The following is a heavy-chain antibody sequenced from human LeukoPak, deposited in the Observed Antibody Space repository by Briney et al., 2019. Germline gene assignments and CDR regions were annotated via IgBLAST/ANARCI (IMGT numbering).Heavy chain of an antibody. CDR3: AKGGAYYYDSSDPDY. Sequence: HPGGSLRLSCAASGLTFSSYAMNWVRQAPGKGLEWVSAISGSGGSTYYADSVKGRFTISRDNSKNTLYLQMNSLRAEDTAVYYCAKGGAYYYDSSDPDYWGQGTLVTVSS. J-gene: IGHJ4*02. CDR1: GLTFSSYA. CDR2: ISGSGGST. D-gene: IGHD3-22*01. V-gene: IGHV3-23*01.